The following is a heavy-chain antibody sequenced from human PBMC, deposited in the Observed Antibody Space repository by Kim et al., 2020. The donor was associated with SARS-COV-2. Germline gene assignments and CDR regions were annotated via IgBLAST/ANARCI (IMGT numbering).Heavy chain of an antibody. Sequence: GGSLRLSCEGSGFTFSGYGMNWVRQAPGKGLEYVSSISPTGHSTTYAESVRGRFTISRDNAMNTFYLQMNSLRADDTAIYYCAKEFDASWTKGHYLDYWGQGTLVTVSS. V-gene: IGHV3-23*01. D-gene: IGHD1-1*01. CDR2: ISPTGHST. CDR1: GFTFSGYG. J-gene: IGHJ4*02. CDR3: AKEFDASWTKGHYLDY.